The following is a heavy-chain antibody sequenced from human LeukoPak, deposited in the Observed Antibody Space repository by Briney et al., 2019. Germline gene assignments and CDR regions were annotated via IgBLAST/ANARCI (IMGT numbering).Heavy chain of an antibody. Sequence: PGGSLRLSCAASGFTFSSYAMSWVRQAPGRGLEWVSVIGGSGVSTYYADSVKGRFTISRDNSKNTLYLQMNSLRAEDTAVYYCAKVSSPDGVWFGEFPFDYWGQGTLVTVSS. J-gene: IGHJ4*02. V-gene: IGHV3-23*01. CDR2: IGGSGVST. D-gene: IGHD3-10*01. CDR1: GFTFSSYA. CDR3: AKVSSPDGVWFGEFPFDY.